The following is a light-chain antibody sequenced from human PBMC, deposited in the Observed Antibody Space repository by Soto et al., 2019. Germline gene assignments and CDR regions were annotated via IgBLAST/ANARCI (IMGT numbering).Light chain of an antibody. CDR3: QQYDTFPT. Sequence: DIQMTQSPSTLSASVGDRVTITCRASQSLGSWLAWYQQKPGKAPKLLIFDASSLQRGVPSRFTGSGSGTEFTLTITSLQPDDFATYYCQQYDTFPTFGQGTKVGIK. CDR1: QSLGSW. J-gene: IGKJ1*01. V-gene: IGKV1-5*01. CDR2: DAS.